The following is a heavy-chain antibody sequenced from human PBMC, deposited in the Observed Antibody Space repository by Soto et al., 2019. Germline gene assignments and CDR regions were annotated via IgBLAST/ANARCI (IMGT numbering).Heavy chain of an antibody. D-gene: IGHD1-26*01. Sequence: PGESLKISCTGSGYTFTIHWIGWVRQMPGKGLEWMGIIYPGDSDTRYSPSFQGQVIISADKSITTAYLQWSSLKASDTAMYYCVXVGLVGATSLSNAWFDPWGQGTLVTVSS. J-gene: IGHJ5*02. V-gene: IGHV5-51*01. CDR3: VXVGLVGATSLSNAWFDP. CDR2: IYPGDSDT. CDR1: GYTFTIHW.